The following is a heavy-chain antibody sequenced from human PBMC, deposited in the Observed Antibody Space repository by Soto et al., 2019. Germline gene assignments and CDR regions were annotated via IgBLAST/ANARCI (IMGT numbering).Heavy chain of an antibody. CDR1: GGSISSYY. CDR2: IYYSGST. Sequence: SETLSLTCTVSGGSISSYYWSWIRQPPGKGLEWIGYIYYSGSTNYNPSLKSRVTISVDTSKNQFSLKLSSVTAADTAVYYCARAFKAVAGDFDYWGQGTLVTVSS. V-gene: IGHV4-59*01. D-gene: IGHD6-19*01. CDR3: ARAFKAVAGDFDY. J-gene: IGHJ4*02.